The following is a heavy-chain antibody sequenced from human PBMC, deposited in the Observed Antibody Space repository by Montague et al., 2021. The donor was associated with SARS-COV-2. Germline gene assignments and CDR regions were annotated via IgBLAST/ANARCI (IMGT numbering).Heavy chain of an antibody. CDR1: GGSFSDYF. Sequence: SETRFLTCAVYGGSFSDYFWTWIRQPPGKGLEWIGEINHRGTSNYNPSLKSRVSISVDTSKNQFSLYLGSVTAADTAVYYCARGRQHFNMIVVVMTGGEYYFDYWGQGTLVTVSS. CDR3: ARGRQHFNMIVVVMTGGEYYFDY. D-gene: IGHD3-22*01. V-gene: IGHV4-34*01. CDR2: INHRGTS. J-gene: IGHJ4*02.